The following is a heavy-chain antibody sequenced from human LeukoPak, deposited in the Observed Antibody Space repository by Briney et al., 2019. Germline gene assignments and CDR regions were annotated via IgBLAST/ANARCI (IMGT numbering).Heavy chain of an antibody. D-gene: IGHD2-8*01. J-gene: IGHJ3*02. CDR3: ARDGLYCTNGVCSSDI. V-gene: IGHV1-46*01. Sequence: ASVKVSCKASGYTFTSYYMNWVRQAPGQGLEWIGKINPSSGGTGYAQKFQGRVTMTRDTSTSTVYMELTSLRSEDTAVYYCARDGLYCTNGVCSSDIWGQGTLVTVSS. CDR1: GYTFTSYY. CDR2: INPSSGGT.